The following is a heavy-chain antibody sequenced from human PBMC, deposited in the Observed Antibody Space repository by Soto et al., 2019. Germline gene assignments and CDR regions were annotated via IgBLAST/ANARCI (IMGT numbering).Heavy chain of an antibody. CDR2: INHSGST. CDR3: ARGSPRVSIAVAGDFDY. V-gene: IGHV4-34*01. D-gene: IGHD6-19*01. J-gene: IGHJ4*02. Sequence: SETLSLTCAVYGGSFSGYYLSWIRQPPGKGLEWIGEINHSGSTNYNPSLKSRVTISVDTSKNQFSLKLSSVTAADTAVYYCARGSPRVSIAVAGDFDYWGQGTLVTVSS. CDR1: GGSFSGYY.